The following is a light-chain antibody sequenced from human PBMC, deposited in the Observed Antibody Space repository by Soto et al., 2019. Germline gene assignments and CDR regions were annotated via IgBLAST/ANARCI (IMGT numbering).Light chain of an antibody. V-gene: IGKV3-11*01. J-gene: IGKJ4*01. CDR1: QSISNS. CDR2: DAS. CDR3: RQRYNWPLT. Sequence: IVLTQSAATLSLSPGERATLSCKASQSISNSLGWFQQKPGQAPRLLIDDASNRATGIPARFTGSGSGSDFTLTISSLEPEDFGVYYCRQRYNWPLTFGGGTKV.